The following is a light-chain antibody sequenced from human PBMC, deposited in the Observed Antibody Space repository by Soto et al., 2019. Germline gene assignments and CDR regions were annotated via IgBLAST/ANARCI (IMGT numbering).Light chain of an antibody. CDR1: SSDIGGYNY. J-gene: IGLJ1*01. CDR2: NVA. V-gene: IGLV2-14*03. CDR3: SSYTGASALYV. Sequence: QSVLTQPASLSGSPGQSITISCTGTSSDIGGYNYVAWYQQHLGKAPKLIIYNVAVRPSGVSNRFSGSKSGNTASLAISGLQPEDEAHYYCSSYTGASALYVFGTGTKVTVL.